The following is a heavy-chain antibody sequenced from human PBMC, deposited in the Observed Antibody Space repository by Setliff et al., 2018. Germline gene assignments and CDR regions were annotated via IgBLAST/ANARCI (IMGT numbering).Heavy chain of an antibody. V-gene: IGHV1-8*02. CDR2: IGAYNGNT. CDR1: GYTFTNYG. CDR3: AKDDQIRGHNLDY. J-gene: IGHJ4*02. Sequence: ASVNASSQASGYTFTNYGVTWVRQAPGQGLEWMGWIGAYNGNTGYAQKFQGRVTMTSNTSISTAYMALSSLRSEDTATSYCAKDDQIRGHNLDYWGQGTLVTVSS. D-gene: IGHD3-10*01.